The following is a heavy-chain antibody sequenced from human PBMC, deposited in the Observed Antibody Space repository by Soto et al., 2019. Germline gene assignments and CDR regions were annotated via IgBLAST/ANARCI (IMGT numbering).Heavy chain of an antibody. J-gene: IGHJ4*02. D-gene: IGHD1-1*01. CDR2: ISAHNGNT. V-gene: IGHV1-18*01. CDR1: GYGFTTYG. CDR3: ARGRYGDY. Sequence: QVHLVQSGAEVKKPGASVKVSCKGSGYGFTTYGITWVRQAPGQGLEWMAWISAHNGNTNYAQKLQCRVTVTRDTSTSTAYMERRSLRSDDTAVYYCARGRYGDYWGQGDLVTVSS.